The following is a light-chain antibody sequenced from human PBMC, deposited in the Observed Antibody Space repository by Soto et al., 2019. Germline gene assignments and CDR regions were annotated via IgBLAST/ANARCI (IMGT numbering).Light chain of an antibody. J-gene: IGLJ1*01. Sequence: QSVLTQPPSVSGAPGQRVTISCTGSSSNIGAGYDVHWYQQLPGTAPKLLMYGNSNRPSGVPDRFSGSKSGTPASLAITGLQAEDEADYYCQSFDSSLSGSRVFGAGTKLTVL. CDR1: SSNIGAGYD. CDR3: QSFDSSLSGSRV. V-gene: IGLV1-40*01. CDR2: GNS.